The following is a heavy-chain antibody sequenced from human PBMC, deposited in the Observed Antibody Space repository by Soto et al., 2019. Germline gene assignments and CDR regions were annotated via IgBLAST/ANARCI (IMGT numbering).Heavy chain of an antibody. V-gene: IGHV3-11*01. D-gene: IGHD4-4*01. CDR1: GFTFSDYY. Sequence: PGGSLRLSCAASGFTFSDYYMSWIRQAPGKGLEWVSYISSSGSTIYYADSVKGRFTISRDNAKNSLYLQMNSLRAEDTTVYYCARVRSTDNWFDPWGQGTLVTVSS. CDR2: ISSSGSTI. CDR3: ARVRSTDNWFDP. J-gene: IGHJ5*02.